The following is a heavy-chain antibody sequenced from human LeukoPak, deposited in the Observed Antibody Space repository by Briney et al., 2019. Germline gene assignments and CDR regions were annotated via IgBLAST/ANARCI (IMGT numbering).Heavy chain of an antibody. V-gene: IGHV3-74*01. CDR3: ARAAYYDFWSGYSPTTFDY. D-gene: IGHD3-3*01. Sequence: GGSLRLSCAASGFTFSSYWMHWVRQAPGKGLVWVSCINSDGSSTSYADSVKGRFTISRDNAKNTLYLQMNSLRAEDTAVYYCARAAYYDFWSGYSPTTFDYWGQGTLVTVSS. J-gene: IGHJ4*02. CDR2: INSDGSST. CDR1: GFTFSSYW.